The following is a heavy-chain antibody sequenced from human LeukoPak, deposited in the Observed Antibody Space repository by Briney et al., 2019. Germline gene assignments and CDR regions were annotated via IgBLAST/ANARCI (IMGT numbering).Heavy chain of an antibody. V-gene: IGHV3-11*04. D-gene: IGHD1-14*01. J-gene: IGHJ4*02. Sequence: GGSLRLSCAASGFTFSDNYMIWIRQAPGKGLEWVSYIDTSGSAMYYAVPVKGRFTISRDNARNSLYLQMNSLRAEDTAVYYCARARKGYYCDYWGQGTLGTVSS. CDR3: ARARKGYYCDY. CDR2: IDTSGSAM. CDR1: GFTFSDNY.